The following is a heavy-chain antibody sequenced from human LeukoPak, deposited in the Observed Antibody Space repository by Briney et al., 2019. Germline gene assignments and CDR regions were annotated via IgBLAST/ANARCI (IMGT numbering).Heavy chain of an antibody. Sequence: GGSLRLSCAASGFNFRNYWMHWVRQAPGKGLVWVSRINSDGSSTSYADSVKGRFTISRDNAENTLYLQIKSLRAEDTAVYYCATDEAATGRLDYWGQETLVTDSS. CDR1: GFNFRNYW. CDR2: INSDGSST. D-gene: IGHD1-1*01. V-gene: IGHV3-74*01. CDR3: ATDEAATGRLDY. J-gene: IGHJ4*02.